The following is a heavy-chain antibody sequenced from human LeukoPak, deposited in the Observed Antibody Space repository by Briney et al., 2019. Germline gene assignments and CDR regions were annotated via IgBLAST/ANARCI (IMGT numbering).Heavy chain of an antibody. CDR2: IYYSGST. Sequence: PSETLSLTCTVSGGSISSYYWSWIRQPPGKGLEWIGYIYYSGSTNYNPSLKSRVTISVDTSKNQFSLKLSSVTAADTAVYYCARLAVYGSGSYYSYYYYYGMDVWGQGTTVTVSS. D-gene: IGHD3-10*01. J-gene: IGHJ6*02. V-gene: IGHV4-59*08. CDR3: ARLAVYGSGSYYSYYYYYGMDV. CDR1: GGSISSYY.